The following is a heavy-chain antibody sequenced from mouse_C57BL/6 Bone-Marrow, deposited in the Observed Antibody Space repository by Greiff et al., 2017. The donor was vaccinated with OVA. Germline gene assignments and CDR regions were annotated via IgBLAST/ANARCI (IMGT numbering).Heavy chain of an antibody. CDR3: ASLLGAMDC. D-gene: IGHD2-10*01. CDR1: GYTFTSYW. CDR2: IDPSDSYT. V-gene: IGHV1-50*01. J-gene: IGHJ4*01. Sequence: QVQLQQPGAELVKPGASVKLSCKASGYTFTSYWMQWVQQRPGQGLEWIGEIDPSDSYTNYTQKFKGKATLTVDTSSSTAYMQLSSLTSEDSAVYYCASLLGAMDCWGQGTSVTVAS.